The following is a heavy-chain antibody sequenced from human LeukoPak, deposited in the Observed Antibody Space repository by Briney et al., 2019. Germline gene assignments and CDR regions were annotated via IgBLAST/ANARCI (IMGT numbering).Heavy chain of an antibody. V-gene: IGHV4-39*07. CDR1: GGSISSSSYY. J-gene: IGHJ3*02. Sequence: KSSETLSLTCTVSGGSISSSSYYWGWIRQPPGKGLEWIGSIYYSGSTYYNPSLKSRVTISVDTSKNQFSLKLSSVTAADTAVYYCARDRVDGGSSYLYAFDIWGQGTMVIVSS. CDR3: ARDRVDGGSSYLYAFDI. CDR2: IYYSGST. D-gene: IGHD1-26*01.